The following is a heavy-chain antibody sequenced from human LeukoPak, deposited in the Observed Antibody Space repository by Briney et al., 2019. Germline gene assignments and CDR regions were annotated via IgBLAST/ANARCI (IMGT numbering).Heavy chain of an antibody. CDR3: ARRRVGAISSYNWFDP. CDR2: IYYSGST. Sequence: RSSETLSLTCTVSGGSISSSDYYWGWIRQPPGKGLEWIGSIYYSGSTYYNPSLKSRVTISVDTSKNQFSLKLNSVTAADTAVYYCARRRVGAISSYNWFDPWGQGTLVTVSS. V-gene: IGHV4-39*07. D-gene: IGHD1-26*01. CDR1: GGSISSSDYY. J-gene: IGHJ5*02.